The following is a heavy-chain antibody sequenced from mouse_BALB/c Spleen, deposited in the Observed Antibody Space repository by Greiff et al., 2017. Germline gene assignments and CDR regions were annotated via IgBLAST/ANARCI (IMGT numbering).Heavy chain of an antibody. J-gene: IGHJ3*01. CDR1: GFTFSSYA. CDR3: AREGLLLRLAY. V-gene: IGHV5-9-4*01. D-gene: IGHD1-1*01. CDR2: ISSGGSYT. Sequence: EVQRVESGGGLVKPGGSLKLSCAASGFTFSSYAMSWVRQSPEKRLEWVAEISSGGSYTYYPDTVTGRFTISRDNAKNTLYLEMSSLRSEDTAMYYCAREGLLLRLAYWGQGTLVTVSA.